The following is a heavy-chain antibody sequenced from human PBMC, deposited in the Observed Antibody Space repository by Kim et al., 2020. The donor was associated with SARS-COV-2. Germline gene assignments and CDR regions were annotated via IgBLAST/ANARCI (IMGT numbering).Heavy chain of an antibody. J-gene: IGHJ4*02. CDR3: AKDRDGVGYSYGDY. D-gene: IGHD5-18*01. Sequence: ADSVKGRFTISRDNSKNTLYLQMNSLRAEDTAVYYCAKDRDGVGYSYGDYWGQGTLVTVSS. V-gene: IGHV3-30*02.